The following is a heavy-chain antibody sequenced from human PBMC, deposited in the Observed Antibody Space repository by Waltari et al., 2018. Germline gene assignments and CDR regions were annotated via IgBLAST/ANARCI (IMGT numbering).Heavy chain of an antibody. D-gene: IGHD4-17*01. CDR1: GYSISSGYY. J-gene: IGHJ3*02. CDR2: IYHSGST. Sequence: QVQLQESGPGLVKPSETLSLTCAVSGYSISSGYYWGWIRQPPGKGLEWIGSIYHSGSTYYNPSLKSRVTISVDTSKNQFSLTLSSVTAADTAVYYCATATVTNIGAFDIWGQGTMVIVSS. CDR3: ATATVTNIGAFDI. V-gene: IGHV4-38-2*01.